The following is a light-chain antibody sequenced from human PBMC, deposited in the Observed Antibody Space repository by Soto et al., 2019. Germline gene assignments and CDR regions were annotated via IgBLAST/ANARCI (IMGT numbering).Light chain of an antibody. J-gene: IGKJ3*01. Sequence: DIQMTQSPSSLSASLGDSVTITCRASQTIGTYLSWYQQKPGKAPKLLIYAAATLQRGVPSRFSGSGSGTDFTLTISSLQPEDVATYFCQQSYSTPRAFGPGTKVD. CDR2: AAA. CDR3: QQSYSTPRA. CDR1: QTIGTY. V-gene: IGKV1-39*01.